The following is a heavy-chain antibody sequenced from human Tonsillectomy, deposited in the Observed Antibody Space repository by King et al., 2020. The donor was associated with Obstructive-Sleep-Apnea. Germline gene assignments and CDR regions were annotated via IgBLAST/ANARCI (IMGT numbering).Heavy chain of an antibody. CDR1: GGSISSYS. Sequence: VQLQESGPGLVKPSETLSLTCTVSGGSISSYSWSWIRQPPGKGLEWIGYIYYSGSTNYNPSLKSRVTISVDTSKNQFSLKLSSVTAADTAVYYCARVRSLVVPAAMTYYFGYWGQGTLVTVSS. J-gene: IGHJ4*02. V-gene: IGHV4-59*01. CDR3: ARVRSLVVPAAMTYYFGY. CDR2: IYYSGST. D-gene: IGHD2-2*01.